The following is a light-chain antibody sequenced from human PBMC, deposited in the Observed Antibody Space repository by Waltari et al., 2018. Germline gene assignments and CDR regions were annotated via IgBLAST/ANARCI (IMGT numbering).Light chain of an antibody. CDR2: AAS. J-gene: IGKJ2*03. CDR3: LQYNSNPYS. Sequence: DIQMTQSPSSLSASAGDRVTIPCRASQGISTYLNWYQQKPGKAPKRLIYAASSLESGVPSRFSGSGSGTDFTLTISSLQPEDFATYYCLQYNSNPYSFGQGTKVEIK. CDR1: QGISTY. V-gene: IGKV1-17*01.